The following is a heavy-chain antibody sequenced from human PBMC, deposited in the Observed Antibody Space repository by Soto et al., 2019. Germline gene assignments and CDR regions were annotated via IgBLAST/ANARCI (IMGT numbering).Heavy chain of an antibody. D-gene: IGHD3-22*01. V-gene: IGHV3-30*03. CDR2: FSYTGSSH. CDR3: GALTSDDTGLYFCWRNDGDDSTNF. J-gene: IGHJ4*02. CDR1: GFTFSSYG. Sequence: WGSLRLSCVCSGFTFSSYGMHWVRQAPGKGLECVAVFSYTGSSHYYAASVDGRFTISRENSKNTLSLHMDRLRVEDTAYLELGALTSDDTGLYFCWRNDGDDSTNFWGQGTLVTVSS.